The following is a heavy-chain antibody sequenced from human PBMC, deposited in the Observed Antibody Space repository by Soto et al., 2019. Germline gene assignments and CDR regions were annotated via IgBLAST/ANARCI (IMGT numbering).Heavy chain of an antibody. V-gene: IGHV3-33*01. J-gene: IGHJ4*02. CDR2: IWYDGGNK. Sequence: QVQLVESGGGVVQPGRSLRLSCAASGFTFSSYGMHWVRQAPGKGLEWVAVIWYDGGNKYYADSVKGRFTISRDNSKNTLYLQMNSLRAEDTAVYYCARGSYDFWSGYYGYWGQGTLVTVSS. D-gene: IGHD3-3*01. CDR1: GFTFSSYG. CDR3: ARGSYDFWSGYYGY.